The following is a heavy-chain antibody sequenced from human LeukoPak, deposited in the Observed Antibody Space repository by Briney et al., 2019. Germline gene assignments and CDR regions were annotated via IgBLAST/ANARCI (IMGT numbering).Heavy chain of an antibody. Sequence: SETLSLTCAVYGGSFSGYYWSWIRQPPGKGLEWIGEINRSGSTNYNPSLKSRVTISVDTSKNQFSLKLSSVNAADTAVYYCGRTPSGSNFDYWGEGTLVTVSS. V-gene: IGHV4-34*01. J-gene: IGHJ4*02. CDR1: GGSFSGYY. D-gene: IGHD1-26*01. CDR3: GRTPSGSNFDY. CDR2: INRSGST.